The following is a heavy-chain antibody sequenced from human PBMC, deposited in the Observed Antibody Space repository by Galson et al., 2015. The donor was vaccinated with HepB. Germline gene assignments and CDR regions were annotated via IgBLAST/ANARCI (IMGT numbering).Heavy chain of an antibody. CDR2: IKSKTDGGTT. Sequence: SLRLSCAAYGFTFSNAWMSWVRQPLGKGLEWGGHIKSKTDGGTTDYAAPVKGRFTISRNDSKNTLYLQMTSLKTDDTAVYYCAKDLTSVSTITPDSWGQGTLVTVSS. D-gene: IGHD5/OR15-5a*01. CDR3: AKDLTSVSTITPDS. CDR1: GFTFSNAW. J-gene: IGHJ4*02. V-gene: IGHV3-15*01.